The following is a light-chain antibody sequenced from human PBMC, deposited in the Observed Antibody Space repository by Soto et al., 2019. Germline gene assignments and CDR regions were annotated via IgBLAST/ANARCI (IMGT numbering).Light chain of an antibody. CDR1: QSISSY. Sequence: DLHMTQSPTSLSASARDRVIITCRASQSISSYLNWYRQKPGKAPELLIKVATRLQSGVPPRFSGSGFGTEFTLTISSLQPEDCATDYCHQSYHLPYTFGQGTRLEIK. CDR3: HQSYHLPYT. CDR2: VAT. J-gene: IGKJ2*01. V-gene: IGKV1-39*01.